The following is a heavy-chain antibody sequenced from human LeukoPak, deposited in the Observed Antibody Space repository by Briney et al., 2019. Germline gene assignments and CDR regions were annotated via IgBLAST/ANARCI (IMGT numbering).Heavy chain of an antibody. Sequence: PGESLKISCKGSGYSFTTYWIGWVRQMPGKGLEWMGIIYPGDSNTRYSPSFQGQVTISVDKSINTAYLQWHILKASDTAMYYCARGNNASYYDWFDPWGQGTLVTVSS. D-gene: IGHD1-26*01. CDR3: ARGNNASYYDWFDP. CDR2: IYPGDSNT. V-gene: IGHV5-51*01. J-gene: IGHJ5*02. CDR1: GYSFTTYW.